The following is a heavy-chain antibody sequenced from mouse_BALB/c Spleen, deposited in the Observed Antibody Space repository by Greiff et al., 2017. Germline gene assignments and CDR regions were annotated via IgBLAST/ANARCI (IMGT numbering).Heavy chain of an antibody. J-gene: IGHJ2*01. D-gene: IGHD2-2*01. CDR3: ARGGYYGYDYFDY. V-gene: IGHV2-6-7*01. CDR2: IWGDGST. CDR1: GFSLTGYG. Sequence: VKLVESGPGLVAPSQSLSITCTVSGFSLTGYGVNWVRQPPGKGLEWLGMIWGDGSTDYNSALKSRLSISKDNSKSQVFLKMNSLQTDDTARYYCARGGYYGYDYFDYWGQGTTLTVSS.